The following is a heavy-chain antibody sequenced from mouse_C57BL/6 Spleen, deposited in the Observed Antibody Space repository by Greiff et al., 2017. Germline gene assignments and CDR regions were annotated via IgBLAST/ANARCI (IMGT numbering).Heavy chain of an antibody. D-gene: IGHD2-1*01. CDR3: ARGSCGNYDWFAY. Sequence: QVQLQQPGAELVKPGASVKLSCKASGYTFTSYWMHWVKQRPGQGLEWIGMIHPNSGSTNYNEKFKSKATLTVEKSSSTAYMQLSSLTSEDSAVYYCARGSCGNYDWFAYWGQGTLVTVSA. J-gene: IGHJ3*01. CDR2: IHPNSGST. CDR1: GYTFTSYW. V-gene: IGHV1-64*01.